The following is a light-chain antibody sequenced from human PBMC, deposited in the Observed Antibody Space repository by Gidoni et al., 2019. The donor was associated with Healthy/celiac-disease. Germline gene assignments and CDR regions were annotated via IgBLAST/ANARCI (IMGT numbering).Light chain of an antibody. Sequence: EIVLTQSPGTLSLSPGERATLSCRASQSVSSSYLAWYQQKPGQAPRLLIYGASSRATGIPDRFSGSGSGTDFTLTISRLEPEDFAVYYCQQYGPWTFGQXTKVEIK. CDR2: GAS. CDR1: QSVSSSY. V-gene: IGKV3-20*01. J-gene: IGKJ1*01. CDR3: QQYGPWT.